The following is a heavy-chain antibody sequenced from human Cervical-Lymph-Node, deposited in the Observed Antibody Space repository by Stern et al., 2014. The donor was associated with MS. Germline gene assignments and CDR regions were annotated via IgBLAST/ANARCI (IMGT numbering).Heavy chain of an antibody. CDR2: ISYDGSNK. CDR1: GFTFSSYA. Sequence: VQLVESGGGVVQPGRSLRLSCAASGFTFSSYAMHWVRQAPGKGLEWVAVISYDGSNKYYADSVKGRFTISRDNSKNTLYLQMNSLRAEDTAVYYCARDPYSSGWYGYFDYWGQGTLVTVSS. J-gene: IGHJ4*02. D-gene: IGHD6-19*01. V-gene: IGHV3-30*01. CDR3: ARDPYSSGWYGYFDY.